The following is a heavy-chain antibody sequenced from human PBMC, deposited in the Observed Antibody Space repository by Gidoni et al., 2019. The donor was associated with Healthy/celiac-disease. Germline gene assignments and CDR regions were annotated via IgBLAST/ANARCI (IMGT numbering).Heavy chain of an antibody. CDR2: ISYDGSNK. CDR1: GFTFSSYG. D-gene: IGHD6-19*01. CDR3: AKDRAVAGKRPGYYYGMDV. J-gene: IGHJ6*02. V-gene: IGHV3-30*18. Sequence: QVQLVESGGGVVQPGRSLRLSCAASGFTFSSYGMHWVRQAPGKGLEWVAVISYDGSNKYYADSVKGRFTISRDNSKNTLYLQMNSLRAEDTAVYYCAKDRAVAGKRPGYYYGMDVWGQGTTVTVSS.